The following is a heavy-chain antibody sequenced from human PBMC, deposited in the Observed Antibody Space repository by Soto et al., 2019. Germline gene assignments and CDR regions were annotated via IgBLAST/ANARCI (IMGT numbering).Heavy chain of an antibody. CDR2: INEDGSEK. CDR3: ARDLFDY. J-gene: IGHJ4*02. V-gene: IGHV3-7*03. Sequence: GSLRLSCAASGFTFRNYWVNWVRQAPGKGLEWVANINEDGSEKYYVDSAKGRFTISRDNAKNSLYLQMSSLRAEDTAVYYCARDLFDYWGQGTLVTVSS. CDR1: GFTFRNYW.